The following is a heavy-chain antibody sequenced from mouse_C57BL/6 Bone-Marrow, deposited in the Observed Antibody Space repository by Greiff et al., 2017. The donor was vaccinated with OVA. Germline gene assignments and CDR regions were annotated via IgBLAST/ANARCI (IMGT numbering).Heavy chain of an antibody. J-gene: IGHJ2*01. V-gene: IGHV1-81*01. D-gene: IGHD1-1*01. CDR3: ARDLLLRSYFDY. Sequence: VKLVESGAELARPGASVKLSCKASGYTFTSYGISWVKQRTGQGLEWIGEIYPRSGNTYYNEKFKGKATLTADKSSSTAYMELRSLTSEDSAVYFCARDLLLRSYFDYWGKGTTLTVSS. CDR1: GYTFTSYG. CDR2: IYPRSGNT.